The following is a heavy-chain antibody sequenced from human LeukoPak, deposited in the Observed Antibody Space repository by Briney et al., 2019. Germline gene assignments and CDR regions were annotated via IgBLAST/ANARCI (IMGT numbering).Heavy chain of an antibody. Sequence: PGGSLRLSCAASGFTFSSYAMHWVRQAPGKGLEWVAFIRSDGSNKSYADSVKGRFTISRDNSKNTLYLQMNSLRAEDTAVYYCARGLLWFGESKIFDYWGQGTLVTVSS. CDR2: IRSDGSNK. CDR1: GFTFSSYA. D-gene: IGHD3-10*01. V-gene: IGHV3-30*02. CDR3: ARGLLWFGESKIFDY. J-gene: IGHJ4*02.